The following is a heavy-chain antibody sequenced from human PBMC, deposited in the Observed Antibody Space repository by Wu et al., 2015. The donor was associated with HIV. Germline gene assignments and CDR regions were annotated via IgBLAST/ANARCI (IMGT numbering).Heavy chain of an antibody. CDR3: ARATILLWFGNHGGSFDY. Sequence: QVQLVQSGAEVKKPGASVKVSCKASAYTFTDYYMHWVRQAPGQGLEWMGWINPNSGGTNYAQKFQGRVTMTRDTSISTAYMELSRLRSDDTAVYYCARATILLWFGNHGGSFDYWARERWSPSPQ. J-gene: IGHJ4*02. D-gene: IGHD3-10*01. V-gene: IGHV1-2*02. CDR2: INPNSGGT. CDR1: AYTFTDYY.